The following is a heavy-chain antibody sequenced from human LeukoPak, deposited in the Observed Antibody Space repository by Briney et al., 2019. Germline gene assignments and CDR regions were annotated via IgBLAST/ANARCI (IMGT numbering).Heavy chain of an antibody. Sequence: PSETLSLTCAVYGGSFSGYYWSWIRQPPGKGLEWIGEINHSGSTNYNPSLKSRVTISVDTSKNQFSLKLSSVTAADTAVYYCARQGPGTVFDYWGQGTLVTVSS. CDR1: GGSFSGYY. J-gene: IGHJ4*02. CDR3: ARQGPGTVFDY. D-gene: IGHD1-1*01. CDR2: INHSGST. V-gene: IGHV4-34*01.